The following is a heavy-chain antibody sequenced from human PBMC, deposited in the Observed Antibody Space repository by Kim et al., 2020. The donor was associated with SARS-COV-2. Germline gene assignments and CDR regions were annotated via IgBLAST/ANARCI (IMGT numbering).Heavy chain of an antibody. D-gene: IGHD3-22*01. CDR1: GFTFSSYS. V-gene: IGHV3-21*01. Sequence: GGSLRLSCAASGFTFSSYSMNWVRQAPGKGLEWVSSISSSSSYIYYADSVKGRFTISRDNAKNSLYLQMNSLRAEDTAVYYCARDDSSGYYLLWAYWGQGTLVTVSS. CDR2: ISSSSSYI. J-gene: IGHJ4*02. CDR3: ARDDSSGYYLLWAY.